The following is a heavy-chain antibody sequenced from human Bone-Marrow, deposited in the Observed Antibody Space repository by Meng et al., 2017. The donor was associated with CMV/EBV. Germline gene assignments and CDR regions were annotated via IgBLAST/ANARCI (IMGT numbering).Heavy chain of an antibody. CDR1: GFTFTDYY. CDR3: ARLVRDGSYDSFEI. CDR2: IRDKANSYTT. V-gene: IGHV3-72*01. Sequence: GESLKISCAASGFTFTDYYMDWVRQAPGKGLEWVGRIRDKANSYTTEYAASVKRRFTISRDDSKNSLYLQMNSLKTEDTAVYYCARLVRDGSYDSFEIWGQGTKVTVSS. D-gene: IGHD3-10*01. J-gene: IGHJ3*02.